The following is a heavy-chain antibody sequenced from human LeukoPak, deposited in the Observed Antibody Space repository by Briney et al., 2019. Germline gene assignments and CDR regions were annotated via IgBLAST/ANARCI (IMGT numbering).Heavy chain of an antibody. D-gene: IGHD6-13*01. CDR3: ARSRSSSWYGKYNYYYYMDV. CDR1: GGSFSGYY. J-gene: IGHJ6*03. Sequence: SETLSLTCAVYGGSFSGYYWSWIRQPPGKGLEWIGEIDHSGSTNYNPSLKSRVTISVDTSKNQFSLKLSSVTAADTAVYYCARSRSSSWYGKYNYYYYMDVWGKGTTVTVSS. CDR2: IDHSGST. V-gene: IGHV4-34*01.